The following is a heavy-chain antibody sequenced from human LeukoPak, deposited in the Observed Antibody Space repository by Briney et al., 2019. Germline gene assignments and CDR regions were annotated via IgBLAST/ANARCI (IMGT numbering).Heavy chain of an antibody. Sequence: PGGSLRLSCAASGFTFSNYAMNWVRQAPGKGLEWVANIKQDGSEKYYVNSVKGRFTISRDNAKNSLYLQMNSLRAEDTAIYFCAREDDWNYEDYWGQGTLVTVSS. D-gene: IGHD1-7*01. CDR2: IKQDGSEK. V-gene: IGHV3-7*01. CDR1: GFTFSNYA. J-gene: IGHJ4*02. CDR3: AREDDWNYEDY.